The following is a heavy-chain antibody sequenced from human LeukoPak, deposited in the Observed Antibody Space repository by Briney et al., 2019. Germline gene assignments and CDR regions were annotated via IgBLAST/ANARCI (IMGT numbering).Heavy chain of an antibody. V-gene: IGHV3-7*01. D-gene: IGHD3-9*01. CDR2: IKQDGSEK. CDR3: ARLGQYYDILTGYYSRAYYGMDV. Sequence: PGGSLRLSCAASGFTFSSYWMSWVRQAPGKGLEWVANIKQDGSEKYYVDSVKGRFTISRDNAKNSLYLQMNSLRAEDTAVYYCARLGQYYDILTGYYSRAYYGMDVWGQGTTVTVSS. J-gene: IGHJ6*02. CDR1: GFTFSSYW.